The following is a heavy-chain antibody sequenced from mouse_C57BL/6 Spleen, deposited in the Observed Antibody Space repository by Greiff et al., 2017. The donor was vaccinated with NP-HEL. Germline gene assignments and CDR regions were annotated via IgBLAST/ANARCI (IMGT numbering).Heavy chain of an antibody. CDR3: ARDYYGSSLYYFDY. Sequence: QVQLQQSGAELVKPGASVKISCKASGYAFSSYWMNWVKQRPGKGLEWIGQIYPGDGDTNYNGKFKGKATLTADKSSSTAYMQLSSLTSEDSAVYFCARDYYGSSLYYFDYWGQGTTLTVSS. V-gene: IGHV1-80*01. D-gene: IGHD1-1*01. J-gene: IGHJ2*01. CDR1: GYAFSSYW. CDR2: IYPGDGDT.